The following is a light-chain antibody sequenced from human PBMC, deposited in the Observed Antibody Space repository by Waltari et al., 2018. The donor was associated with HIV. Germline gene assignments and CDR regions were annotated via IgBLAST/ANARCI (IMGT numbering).Light chain of an antibody. J-gene: IGLJ2*01. V-gene: IGLV2-23*02. CDR3: CSYSGTGVV. CDR2: EVI. CDR1: SSDVGAYNL. Sequence: QSALTQPASVSGSPGQSITISCTGTSSDVGAYNLVSWYQTYPGKAPKLMFFEVITRPSGVSDRFSGSRSGNTASLTISGLQTEDEGDYYCCSYSGTGVVFGGGTKVTVL.